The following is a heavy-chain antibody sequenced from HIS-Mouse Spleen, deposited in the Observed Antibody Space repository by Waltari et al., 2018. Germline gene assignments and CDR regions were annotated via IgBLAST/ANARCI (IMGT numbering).Heavy chain of an antibody. J-gene: IGHJ2*01. CDR1: GGSISSSSYY. D-gene: IGHD6-13*01. Sequence: QLQLQESGPGLVKPSETLSLTCTVSGGSISSSSYYWGWIRQPPGKGLEWIGSIYSSGGNYYNPSLKSRVTISVDTSKNQFSLKLSSVTAADTAVYYCAREIPYSSSWYDWYFDLWGRGTLVTVSS. V-gene: IGHV4-39*07. CDR3: AREIPYSSSWYDWYFDL. CDR2: IYSSGGN.